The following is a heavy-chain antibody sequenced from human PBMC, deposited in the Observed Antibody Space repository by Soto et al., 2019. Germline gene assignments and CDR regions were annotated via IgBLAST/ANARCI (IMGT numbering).Heavy chain of an antibody. J-gene: IGHJ4*02. V-gene: IGHV2-70*11. CDR3: ARISLSSSWYRRYYFDY. D-gene: IGHD6-13*01. CDR2: IDWDDDK. CDR1: GFSLSTSGMC. Sequence: SGPTLVNPTQTLTLTCTFSGFSLSTSGMCVSWERQPPGKALEWLARIDWDDDKYYSTSLKTRLTISKDTSKNQVVLTMTNMDPVDTATYYCARISLSSSWYRRYYFDYWGQGTLVTVSS.